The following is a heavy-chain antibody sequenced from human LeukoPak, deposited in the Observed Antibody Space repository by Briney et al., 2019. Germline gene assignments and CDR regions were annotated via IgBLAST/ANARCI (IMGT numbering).Heavy chain of an antibody. V-gene: IGHV1-46*01. CDR2: INPSGGST. D-gene: IGHD6-13*01. J-gene: IGHJ5*02. CDR1: GYTFTSYY. Sequence: ASVKVSCKASGYTFTSYYMYWVRQAPGQGLEWMGLINPSGGSTNSAQRFQGRVTMTRDMSTSTVYMELSSLRSEDTAVYYCARWAQQQLENWFDPWGQGTLVTVSS. CDR3: ARWAQQQLENWFDP.